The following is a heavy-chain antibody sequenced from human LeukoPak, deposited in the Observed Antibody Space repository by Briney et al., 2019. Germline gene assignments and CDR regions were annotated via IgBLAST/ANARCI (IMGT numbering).Heavy chain of an antibody. J-gene: IGHJ4*02. V-gene: IGHV4-34*01. Sequence: SETLSLTCAVYGGSFSGYYWSWIRQPPVKGLEWIGEINHSGSTNYNPSLKSRVTISVDTSKNQFSLKLSSVTAADTAVYYCASRRYYYDSSGYRYWGQGTLVTVSS. CDR2: INHSGST. CDR3: ASRRYYYDSSGYRY. CDR1: GGSFSGYY. D-gene: IGHD3-22*01.